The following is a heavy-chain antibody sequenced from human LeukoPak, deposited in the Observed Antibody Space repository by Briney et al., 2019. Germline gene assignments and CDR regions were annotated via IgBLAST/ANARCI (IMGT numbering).Heavy chain of an antibody. V-gene: IGHV3-30*04. CDR3: ARASAARPDY. CDR2: ISYDGSNK. J-gene: IGHJ4*02. CDR1: GFTFSSYA. D-gene: IGHD6-6*01. Sequence: GGSLRLSCAASGFTFSSYAMHWVRQAPGKGLEWVAVISYDGSNKYYADSVKGRFTISRDNSKNTLYLQMNSLRAEDTAVYYCARASAARPDYWGQGNLVTVSS.